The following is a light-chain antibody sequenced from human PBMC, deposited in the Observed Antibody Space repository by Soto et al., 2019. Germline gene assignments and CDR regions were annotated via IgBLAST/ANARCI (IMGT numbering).Light chain of an antibody. J-gene: IGKJ1*01. CDR2: GAS. CDR1: QSVSSSY. Sequence: EIVLTQSPGTLSLSPGERATLSCRASQSVSSSYLAWYQQKPGQAPRLLIYGASSRATGIPDRFTGSGSGTDFTLTIGRLEPEDFAVFYCHQYGSSPQTFGQGTKVDIK. CDR3: HQYGSSPQT. V-gene: IGKV3-20*01.